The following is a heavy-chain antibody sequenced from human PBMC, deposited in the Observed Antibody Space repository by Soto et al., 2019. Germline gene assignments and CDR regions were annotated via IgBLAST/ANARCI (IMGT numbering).Heavy chain of an antibody. Sequence: GGSLRLSCAASGFKFSNYAMSWVRQAPGKGLEWVSLISATGGGTYYADSVKGRFTISRDNSHNTLYLQVHSLTAEDTAVYYCAKDRRAGGNSAFYFDFWGQGAQVTVSS. D-gene: IGHD3-16*01. CDR3: AKDRRAGGNSAFYFDF. CDR1: GFKFSNYA. CDR2: ISATGGGT. J-gene: IGHJ4*02. V-gene: IGHV3-23*01.